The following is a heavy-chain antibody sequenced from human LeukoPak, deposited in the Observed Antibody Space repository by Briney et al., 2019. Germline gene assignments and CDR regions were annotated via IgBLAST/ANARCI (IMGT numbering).Heavy chain of an antibody. CDR2: IYYSGST. CDR3: ARGEVSWYFDL. V-gene: IGHV4-39*07. J-gene: IGHJ2*01. CDR1: GGSISSSSYY. Sequence: SETLSLTCTVSGGSISSSSYYWGWIRQPPGKGLEWIGSIYYSGSTYYNPSLKSRVTISVDTSKNQFSLKLSSVTAADTAVYYCARGEVSWYFDLWGRGTLVTVSS.